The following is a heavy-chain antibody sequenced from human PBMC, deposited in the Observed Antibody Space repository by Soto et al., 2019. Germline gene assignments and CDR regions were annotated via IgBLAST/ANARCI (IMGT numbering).Heavy chain of an antibody. J-gene: IGHJ4*02. CDR3: AREGDPYYYDSSGYYPALY. D-gene: IGHD3-22*01. CDR2: ISAYNGNT. Sequence: QVQLVQSGAEVKKPGASVKVSCKASGYTFTSYGISWVRQAPGQGLEWMGWISAYNGNTNYAQKLQGRVTMTTDTSTRTAYMELRSLRSDDTAVYYCAREGDPYYYDSSGYYPALYWGQGTLVTVSS. CDR1: GYTFTSYG. V-gene: IGHV1-18*01.